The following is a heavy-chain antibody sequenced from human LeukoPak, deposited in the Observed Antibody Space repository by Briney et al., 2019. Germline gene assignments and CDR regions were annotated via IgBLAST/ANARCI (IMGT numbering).Heavy chain of an antibody. Sequence: PGGSLRLSCAASGFTFSTFAMIWVRQPPGKGLEWVSSIFPSGGEIHYADSVRGRFTISRDNAKNSVYLQMKSLRAEDTAVYYCVREGYYDSSGYLGVFDYWGQGTLVTVSS. J-gene: IGHJ4*02. V-gene: IGHV3-21*01. CDR3: VREGYYDSSGYLGVFDY. D-gene: IGHD3-22*01. CDR2: IFPSGGEI. CDR1: GFTFSTFA.